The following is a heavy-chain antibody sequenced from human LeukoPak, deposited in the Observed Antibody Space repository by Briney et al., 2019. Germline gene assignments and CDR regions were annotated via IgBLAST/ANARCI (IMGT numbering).Heavy chain of an antibody. J-gene: IGHJ4*02. CDR1: GGSISSYY. CDR2: IYYSGST. CDR3: ARSSHDYVWGCYRYDYFDY. Sequence: PSETLSLTCTVSGGSISSYYWSWIRQPPGKGLEWIGYIYYSGSTNYNPSLKSRVTISVDTSKNQFSLKLSSVTAADTAVYYCARSSHDYVWGCYRYDYFDYWGQGTLVTVSS. D-gene: IGHD3-16*02. V-gene: IGHV4-59*01.